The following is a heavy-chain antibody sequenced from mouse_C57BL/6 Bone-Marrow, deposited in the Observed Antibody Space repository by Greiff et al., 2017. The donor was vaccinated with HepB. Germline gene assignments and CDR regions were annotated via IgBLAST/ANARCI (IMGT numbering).Heavy chain of an antibody. J-gene: IGHJ1*03. V-gene: IGHV5-2*01. CDR2: INSDGGST. Sequence: DVMLVDSGGGLVQPGESLKLSCESNEYEFPSHDMSWVRKTPEKRLELVAAINSDGGSTYYPDTMERRFIISRDNTKKTLYLQMSSLRSEDTALYYCARVYDGYWYFDVWGTGTTVTVSS. CDR1: EYEFPSHD. CDR3: ARVYDGYWYFDV. D-gene: IGHD2-3*01.